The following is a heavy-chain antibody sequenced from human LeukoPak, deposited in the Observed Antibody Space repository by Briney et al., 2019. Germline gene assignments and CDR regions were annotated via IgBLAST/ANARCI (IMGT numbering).Heavy chain of an antibody. V-gene: IGHV4-30-4*01. Sequence: PSQTLSLTCTVSGGSISSGDYYWSWIRQPPGKGLEWIGYIYYSGSTYYNPSLKSRVTISVDTSKNQFSLKLSSVTAADTAVYYCARDHPDLWWWLDYWGQGTLVTVSS. CDR3: ARDHPDLWWWLDY. CDR1: GGSISSGDYY. J-gene: IGHJ4*02. CDR2: IYYSGST. D-gene: IGHD2-21*01.